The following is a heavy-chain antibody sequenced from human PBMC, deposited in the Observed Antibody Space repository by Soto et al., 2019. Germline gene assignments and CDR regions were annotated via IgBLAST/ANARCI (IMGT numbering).Heavy chain of an antibody. Sequence: QVQLVQSGTEVKKPGSSVKVSCEASGGTFINYAFTWVRQAPGQGLEWMGGITPIFGTRNYAQKFQGRVTITTDESTSTVCMELRSLNSEDTDVYYCARDQGLVAARPRTNWLEPWGQGNLVTVSS. CDR1: GGTFINYA. D-gene: IGHD6-6*01. J-gene: IGHJ5*02. CDR2: ITPIFGTR. CDR3: ARDQGLVAARPRTNWLEP. V-gene: IGHV1-69*05.